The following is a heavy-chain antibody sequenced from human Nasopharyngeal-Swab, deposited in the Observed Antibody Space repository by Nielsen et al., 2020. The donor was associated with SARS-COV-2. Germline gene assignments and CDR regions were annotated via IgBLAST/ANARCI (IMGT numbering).Heavy chain of an antibody. V-gene: IGHV3-21*04. Sequence: GESLKISCAASGFTFATYNMNWVRQAPGKGLEWVSSISNGSSYTQYGDSVRGRFTTSRDNAKNSLYLQMNSLRAEDTAVYYCAKGGRGQQLEIEYFQHWGQGTLVTVSS. D-gene: IGHD6-13*01. CDR3: AKGGRGQQLEIEYFQH. J-gene: IGHJ1*01. CDR2: ISNGSSYT. CDR1: GFTFATYN.